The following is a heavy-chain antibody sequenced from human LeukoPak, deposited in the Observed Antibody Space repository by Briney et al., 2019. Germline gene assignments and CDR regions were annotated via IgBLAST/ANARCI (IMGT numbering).Heavy chain of an antibody. CDR3: VRDPSVAGDDY. D-gene: IGHD6-19*01. Sequence: PGGSLRLSCAASGFTFSSYEMNWVRQAPGKGLEWVSYSSSGGSAIYYADSVKGRFTISRDNAKNSPYLQMNSLRAEDTAVYYCVRDPSVAGDDYWGQGTLVTVSS. J-gene: IGHJ4*02. CDR2: SSSGGSAI. V-gene: IGHV3-48*03. CDR1: GFTFSSYE.